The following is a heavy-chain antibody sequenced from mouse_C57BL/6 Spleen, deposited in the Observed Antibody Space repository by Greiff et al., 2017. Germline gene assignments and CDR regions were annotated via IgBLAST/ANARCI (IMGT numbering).Heavy chain of an antibody. CDR3: ARSANWDGYFDV. CDR1: GYTFTSYW. V-gene: IGHV1-53*01. Sequence: QVQLQQSGTELVKPGASVKLSCKASGYTFTSYWMHWVKQRPGQGLEWIGNINPSNGGTNYNEKFKSKATLTVDKSSSTAYMQLSSLTSEDSAVYYCARSANWDGYFDVWGTGTTVTVSS. J-gene: IGHJ1*03. CDR2: INPSNGGT. D-gene: IGHD4-1*01.